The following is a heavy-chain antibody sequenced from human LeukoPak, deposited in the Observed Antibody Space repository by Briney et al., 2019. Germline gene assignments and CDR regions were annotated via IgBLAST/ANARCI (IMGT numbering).Heavy chain of an antibody. CDR2: IKQDGSEK. J-gene: IGHJ6*02. CDR3: ARDGGTYSSGWYIYGMDV. D-gene: IGHD6-19*01. CDR1: GNYW. V-gene: IGHV3-7*01. Sequence: GGSLRLSCAASGNYWMSWVRQAPGKGLEWVANIKQDGSEKYYVDSVKGRFTISRDNAKNSLYLQMNSLRAEDTAVYYCARDGGTYSSGWYIYGMDVWGQGTTVTVSS.